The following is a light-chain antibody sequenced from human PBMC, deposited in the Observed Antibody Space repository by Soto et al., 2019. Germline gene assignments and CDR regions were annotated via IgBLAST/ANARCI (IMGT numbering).Light chain of an antibody. CDR3: QKYNSAPRA. CDR1: QAISNY. CDR2: AAS. J-gene: IGKJ1*01. Sequence: DIQMTQSPSSLSASVGDRVTITCRASQAISNYLAWYQQKPGKVPKLLIYAASTLQSGVPSRFSGSGSGTDFTLTISSLQSEDVTTYYCQKYNSAPRAFGQGTKVEIK. V-gene: IGKV1-27*01.